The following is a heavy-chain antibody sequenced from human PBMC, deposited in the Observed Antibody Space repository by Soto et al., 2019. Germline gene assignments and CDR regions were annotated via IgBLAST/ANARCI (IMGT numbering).Heavy chain of an antibody. CDR2: IYYSGST. D-gene: IGHD6-13*01. CDR3: ASRESSSWYHYYYYYGMDV. J-gene: IGHJ6*02. Sequence: SETLSLTCTVSGGSISRSSYYWGWIRQPPGKGLEWIGSIYYSGSTYYNPSLKSRVTISVDTSKNQFSLKLSSVTAADTAVYYCASRESSSWYHYYYYYGMDVWGQGTTVTVSS. CDR1: GGSISRSSYY. V-gene: IGHV4-39*01.